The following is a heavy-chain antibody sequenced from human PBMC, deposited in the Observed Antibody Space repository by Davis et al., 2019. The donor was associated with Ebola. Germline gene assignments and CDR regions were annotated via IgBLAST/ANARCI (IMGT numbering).Heavy chain of an antibody. J-gene: IGHJ1*01. V-gene: IGHV3-30-3*01. D-gene: IGHD3-22*01. CDR3: ARDRSYYYDSSGSPRWFQH. CDR1: GFTFSSYA. Sequence: PGGSLRLSCAASGFTFSSYAMHWVRQAPGKGLEWVAVISYDGSNKYYADSVKGRFTISRDNSKNTLYLQMNSLRAEDTAVYYCARDRSYYYDSSGSPRWFQHWGQGTLVTVSS. CDR2: ISYDGSNK.